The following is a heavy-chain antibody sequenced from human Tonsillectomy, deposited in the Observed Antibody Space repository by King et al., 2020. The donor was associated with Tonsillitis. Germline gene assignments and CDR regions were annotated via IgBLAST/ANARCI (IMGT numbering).Heavy chain of an antibody. J-gene: IGHJ4*02. D-gene: IGHD3-10*01. V-gene: IGHV3-15*07. CDR3: ATGLLWFGELIFHDY. Sequence: VQLVESGGDLVKPGGSLRLSCAASGFSFSNAWMNWVRQAPGKGLEWVGRINTKTDGGTTDYAAPVKGRFTISRDDSKRTLYLHMNSLKTEDTAVYYCATGLLWFGELIFHDYRGQGALVTVSS. CDR1: GFSFSNAW. CDR2: INTKTDGGTT.